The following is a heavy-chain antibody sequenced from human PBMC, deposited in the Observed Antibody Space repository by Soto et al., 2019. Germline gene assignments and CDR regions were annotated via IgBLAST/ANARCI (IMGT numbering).Heavy chain of an antibody. CDR3: ARRGYCSGGSCYRYYYYGMDV. D-gene: IGHD2-15*01. CDR2: IYYSGST. CDR1: GGSISSYY. J-gene: IGHJ6*02. V-gene: IGHV4-59*12. Sequence: SETLSLTCTVSGGSISSYYWSWIRQPPGKGLEWIGYIYYSGSTNYNPSLKSRVTISVDTSENQFSLKLSSATAADTAVYYCARRGYCSGGSCYRYYYYGMDVWGQGTTVTVSS.